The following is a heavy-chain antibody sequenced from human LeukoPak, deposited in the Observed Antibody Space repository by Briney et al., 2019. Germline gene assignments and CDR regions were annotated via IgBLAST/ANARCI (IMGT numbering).Heavy chain of an antibody. J-gene: IGHJ6*03. CDR3: ARDAYGDYDYYYMDV. CDR2: IKQDGSEK. CDR1: GFTFSSYW. Sequence: GGSLRLSCAASGFTFSSYWMSWVRQAPGKGLEWVANIKQDGSEKYYVDSVKGRFTISRDNAKNSLYPQMNSLRAEDTAVYYCARDAYGDYDYYYMDVWGKGTTVTVSS. D-gene: IGHD4-17*01. V-gene: IGHV3-7*01.